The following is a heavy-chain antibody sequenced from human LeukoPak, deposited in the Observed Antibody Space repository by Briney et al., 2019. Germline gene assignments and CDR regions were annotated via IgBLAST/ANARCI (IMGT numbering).Heavy chain of an antibody. CDR2: ISSSGSTI. CDR3: AREGVVVPMDV. Sequence: GGSLRLSCAASGFTIHTYAMSWVRQAPGKGLEWVSYISSSGSTIYYADSVKGRFTISRDNAKNSLYLQMNSLRAEDTAVYYCAREGVVVPMDVWGKGTTVTVSS. J-gene: IGHJ6*04. V-gene: IGHV3-48*03. D-gene: IGHD2-2*01. CDR1: GFTIHTYA.